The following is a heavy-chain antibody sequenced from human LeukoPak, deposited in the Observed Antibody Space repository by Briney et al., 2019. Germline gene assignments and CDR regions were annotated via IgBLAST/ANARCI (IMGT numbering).Heavy chain of an antibody. Sequence: GGSLRLSCAASGFTFSTYWMSWVRQAPGKGLEWVANIKHDGSERYSVDSVKGRFTISRDNAKNSLYLQMNSLRAEDTVVYYCARDLGYSYARPWYYFDYWGQGTLVTVSS. CDR3: ARDLGYSYARPWYYFDY. CDR2: IKHDGSER. J-gene: IGHJ4*02. V-gene: IGHV3-7*01. CDR1: GFTFSTYW. D-gene: IGHD5-18*01.